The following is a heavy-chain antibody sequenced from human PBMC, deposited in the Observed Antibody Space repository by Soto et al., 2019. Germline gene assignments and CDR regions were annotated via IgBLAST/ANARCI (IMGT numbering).Heavy chain of an antibody. CDR2: IHSDGAK. CDR3: ARSISLPASADNWFDP. V-gene: IGHV2-26*01. D-gene: IGHD2-2*01. CDR1: GFSLSNAGSG. Sequence: SGPTLVHPPEPLTLPCTVSGFSLSNAGSGVSWIRQPPGKALEWLAHIHSDGAKTYSSSLQSRLTISRDYSRRQVVLTLTKLDPMDTATYYCARSISLPASADNWFDPWGQGTPVTVSS. J-gene: IGHJ5*02.